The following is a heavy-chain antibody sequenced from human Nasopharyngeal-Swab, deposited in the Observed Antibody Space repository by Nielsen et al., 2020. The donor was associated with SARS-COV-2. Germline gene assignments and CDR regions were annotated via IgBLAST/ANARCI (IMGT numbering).Heavy chain of an antibody. J-gene: IGHJ2*01. Sequence: GESLKISCAASGFTVSSSYMSWVRQAPGKGLEWVSTIHSDGNTYFAASVRGRFSSYRDNYRNPLSLEMNSLRAEDTAVYYCASRGAANDPSTRDLPYSRRTFDLWGRGTLVTVSS. CDR1: GFTVSSSY. D-gene: IGHD4-11*01. CDR2: IHSDGNT. V-gene: IGHV3-53*01. CDR3: ASRGAANDPSTRDLPYSRRTFDL.